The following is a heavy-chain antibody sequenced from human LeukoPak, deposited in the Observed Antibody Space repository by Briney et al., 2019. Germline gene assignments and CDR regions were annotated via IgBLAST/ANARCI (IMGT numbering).Heavy chain of an antibody. V-gene: IGHV4-59*01. Sequence: SETLSLTCAVSGVSISSYYWSWIRQPPGKGLEWIGYIYYSGSTNYNPSLKSRVTISVDTSKNQFSLKLSSVTAADTAVYYCARRPHGMDVWGQGTTVTVSS. CDR3: ARRPHGMDV. J-gene: IGHJ6*02. CDR1: GVSISSYY. CDR2: IYYSGST.